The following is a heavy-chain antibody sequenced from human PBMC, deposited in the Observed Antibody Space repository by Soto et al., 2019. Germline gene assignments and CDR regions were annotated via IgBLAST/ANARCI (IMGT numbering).Heavy chain of an antibody. CDR3: AREEGATVANNWFDS. D-gene: IGHD4-17*01. J-gene: IGHJ5*01. Sequence: EVQVVESGGGLVQPGGSLRVSCVGSGFTFRSYWMSWVRQAPGKGLEWVAYIRPDGSEKYYVDSVKGRFTISRDNAKNSLYLQMCSLRAEDTAVYYCAREEGATVANNWFDSWGQGALATVSS. CDR2: IRPDGSEK. CDR1: GFTFRSYW. V-gene: IGHV3-7*03.